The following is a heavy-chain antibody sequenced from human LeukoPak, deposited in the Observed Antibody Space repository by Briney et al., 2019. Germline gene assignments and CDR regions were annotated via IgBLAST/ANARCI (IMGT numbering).Heavy chain of an antibody. J-gene: IGHJ4*02. V-gene: IGHV3-30-3*01. D-gene: IGHD1-26*01. Sequence: PGGFLRLSGAASGFIFSSYAMSWVRQAPGKGLEWVAVISYDGSNKYYADSVKGRFTISRDNSKNTLYLQMNTLRTADTAVYYCARERYGGYYFDYWGQGTLVAVSS. CDR3: ARERYGGYYFDY. CDR2: ISYDGSNK. CDR1: GFIFSSYA.